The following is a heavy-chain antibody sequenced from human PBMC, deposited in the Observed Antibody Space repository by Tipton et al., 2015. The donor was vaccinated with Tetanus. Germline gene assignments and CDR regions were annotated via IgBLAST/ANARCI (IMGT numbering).Heavy chain of an antibody. D-gene: IGHD1-14*01. CDR2: IHPADSDT. Sequence: QLVQSGAEVKKPGESLKISCKGSGYRFTDYWIGWVRQMSGEGLEWMGIIHPADSDTRYSPSFQGQVTISVDKSVNTAYLQWGSLKASGTAMYYCARHSPSLVPDNNWGQGTLVTVAS. CDR3: ARHSPSLVPDNN. J-gene: IGHJ4*02. CDR1: GYRFTDYW. V-gene: IGHV5-51*01.